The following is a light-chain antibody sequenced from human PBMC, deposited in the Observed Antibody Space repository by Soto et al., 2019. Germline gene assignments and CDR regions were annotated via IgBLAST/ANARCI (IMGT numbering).Light chain of an antibody. CDR1: SSGVQTYNL. CDR2: EGS. V-gene: IGLV2-23*01. CDR3: SSYAGRVV. Sequence: QSALTQPASVSGSPGQSITLSCTRTSSGVQTYNLVSWYQHHPGKAPKLMIYEGSQRPSRVSGRFSGSQSGSTASLTISGIQSEDEADYYCSSYAGRVVFGAGTKLTVL. J-gene: IGLJ2*01.